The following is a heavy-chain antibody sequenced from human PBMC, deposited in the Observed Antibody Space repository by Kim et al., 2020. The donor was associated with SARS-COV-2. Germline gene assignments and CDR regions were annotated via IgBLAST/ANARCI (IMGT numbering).Heavy chain of an antibody. CDR1: GFTVSSNY. Sequence: GGSLRLSCAASGFTVSSNYMSWVRQAPGKGLEWVSVIYSGGSTYYADSVKGRFTISRDNSKNTLYLQMNSLRAEDTAVYYCARDKRDYYDSSAAPCYYCVMDVWGQGTPVTVSS. D-gene: IGHD3-22*01. J-gene: IGHJ6*02. V-gene: IGHV3-53*01. CDR2: IYSGGST. CDR3: ARDKRDYYDSSAAPCYYCVMDV.